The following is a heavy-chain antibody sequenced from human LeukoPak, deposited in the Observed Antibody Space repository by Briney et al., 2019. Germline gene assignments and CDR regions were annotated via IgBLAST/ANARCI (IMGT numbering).Heavy chain of an antibody. CDR3: ARDPSSVAGKGGVYYYYYMDV. Sequence: GGSLRLSCAASGFTFSSYAMHWVRQAPGKGLEYVSAISSNGGSTYYANSVKGRFTISRDNSKNTLYLQMGSLRAEDMAVYYCARDPSSVAGKGGVYYYYYMDVWGKGTTVTISS. CDR1: GFTFSSYA. CDR2: ISSNGGST. D-gene: IGHD6-19*01. V-gene: IGHV3-64*01. J-gene: IGHJ6*03.